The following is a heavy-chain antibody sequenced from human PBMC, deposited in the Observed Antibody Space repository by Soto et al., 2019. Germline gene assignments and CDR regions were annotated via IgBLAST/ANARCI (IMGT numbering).Heavy chain of an antibody. Sequence: QITLKESGPTLVKPTQTLTLTCTFSGFSLSSTRVAVGWIRQPPGKALEWLALIYWDDDKRYSPFLKSRHTLTKDTSKNQVVLTMTNMDPVDTATYYCAHSVVAGLGYYFDYWGQGTLVTVSS. D-gene: IGHD6-19*01. CDR2: IYWDDDK. CDR1: GFSLSSTRVA. J-gene: IGHJ4*02. CDR3: AHSVVAGLGYYFDY. V-gene: IGHV2-5*02.